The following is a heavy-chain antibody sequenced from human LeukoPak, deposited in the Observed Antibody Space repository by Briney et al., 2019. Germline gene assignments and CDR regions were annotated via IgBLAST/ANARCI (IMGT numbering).Heavy chain of an antibody. CDR3: ARAGQTVDY. D-gene: IGHD1-14*01. Sequence: NTSETLSLTCTVPGDSISSYYWSWIRQPAGKGLEWIGRIYTSGNTKYNPSLKSRVTISVDTSKNQFSLKLSSVTAADTAVYYCARAGQTVDYWGQGTLVTVSS. CDR1: GDSISSYY. J-gene: IGHJ4*02. CDR2: IYTSGNT. V-gene: IGHV4-4*07.